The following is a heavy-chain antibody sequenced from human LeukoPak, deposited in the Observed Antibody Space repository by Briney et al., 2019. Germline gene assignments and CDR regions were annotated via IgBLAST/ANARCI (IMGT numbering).Heavy chain of an antibody. V-gene: IGHV3-30*02. CDR3: AKNNGYCVDY. J-gene: IGHJ4*02. CDR2: IRYDGSNK. D-gene: IGHD5-24*01. CDR1: GFTFSSYA. Sequence: GGSLRLSCAASGFTFSSYAMSWVRQAPGKGLEWVAFIRYDGSNKYYADSVKGRFTISRDNSKNTLYLQMNSLRAEDTAVYYCAKNNGYCVDYWGQGTLVTVSS.